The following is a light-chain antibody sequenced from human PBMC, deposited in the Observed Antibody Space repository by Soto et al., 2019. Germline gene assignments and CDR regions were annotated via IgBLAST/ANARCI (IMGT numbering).Light chain of an antibody. CDR1: QTITTW. CDR2: DAS. CDR3: QQYTNTNNPWM. J-gene: IGKJ1*01. Sequence: DIRVSHPPATLSASVGDRATLTCRAIQTITTWMAWYQQKPGKAPKLLVYDASTLQSGVATRFSGSGSGTEFTLIISGLQPEDSATYYCQQYTNTNNPWMFGQGTKV. V-gene: IGKV1-5*01.